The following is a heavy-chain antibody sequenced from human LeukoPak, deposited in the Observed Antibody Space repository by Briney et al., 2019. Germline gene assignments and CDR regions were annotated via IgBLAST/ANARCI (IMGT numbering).Heavy chain of an antibody. CDR2: FSAYNGNT. J-gene: IGHJ5*02. CDR1: GYTFTSYG. CDR3: ARCPDIVVVPAATTFDP. V-gene: IGHV1-18*01. D-gene: IGHD2-2*01. Sequence: ASVKVSCKASGYTFTSYGVSWVRQAPGQGLEWMGWFSAYNGNTNYAQKLQGRVTMTTDTSTSTAYMELRSLRSDDTAVYYCARCPDIVVVPAATTFDPWGQGTLVTVSS.